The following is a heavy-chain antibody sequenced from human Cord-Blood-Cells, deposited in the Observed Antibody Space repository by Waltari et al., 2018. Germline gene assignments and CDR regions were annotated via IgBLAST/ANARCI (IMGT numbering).Heavy chain of an antibody. Sequence: QVQLQQWGAGLLKPSETLSLTCAVYGGSFSGSYWSWTRQPPGKGLEWIGEINHSGSTNYNPSLKSRVTISVDTSKNQFSLKLSSVTAADTAVYYCARPRGMVRGVITDAFDIWGQGTMVTVSS. CDR1: GGSFSGSY. CDR3: ARPRGMVRGVITDAFDI. D-gene: IGHD3-10*01. J-gene: IGHJ3*02. V-gene: IGHV4-34*01. CDR2: INHSGST.